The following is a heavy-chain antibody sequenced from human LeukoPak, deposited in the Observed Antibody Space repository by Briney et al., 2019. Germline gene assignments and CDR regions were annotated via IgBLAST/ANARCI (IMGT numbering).Heavy chain of an antibody. V-gene: IGHV3-15*01. J-gene: IGHJ4*02. D-gene: IGHD6-19*01. Sequence: PGGSLRLSCAASGFTFNSAWMSWVRQAPGKGLEWVGHIKSKTEGGTADYAAPVKGRFTISRDDSKNTLYLQMNSLKTEDTAVYYCTTEAPWYSSGRGWSDYWGQGTLVTVSS. CDR2: IKSKTEGGTA. CDR1: GFTFNSAW. CDR3: TTEAPWYSSGRGWSDY.